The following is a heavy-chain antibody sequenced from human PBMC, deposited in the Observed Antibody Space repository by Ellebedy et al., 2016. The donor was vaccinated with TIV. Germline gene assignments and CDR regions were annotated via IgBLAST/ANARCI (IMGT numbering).Heavy chain of an antibody. V-gene: IGHV4-59*01. Sequence: MPSETLSLTCTVSGGSITSYYWPWILQPPGKGPEWIGPIYFSGSTKYNPSLKSRVTISVHTSKNEFSLKLSSVTAADTAVYYCARDTSYAHGVDYWGLGTLVTVAS. CDR3: ARDTSYAHGVDY. CDR1: GGSITSYY. CDR2: IYFSGST. J-gene: IGHJ4*02. D-gene: IGHD2-8*01.